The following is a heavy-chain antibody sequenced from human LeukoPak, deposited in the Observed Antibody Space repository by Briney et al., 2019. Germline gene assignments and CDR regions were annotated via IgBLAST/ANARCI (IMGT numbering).Heavy chain of an antibody. J-gene: IGHJ3*02. D-gene: IGHD1-26*01. V-gene: IGHV4-59*08. Sequence: SETLSLTCTVSGGSISSYYWSWIRQPPGKGLEWIGYIAYTGSTNYNPSLKSRVTISVDTSKNQFSLKPSSVTVADTAVYYCAGRVGDSAFDIWGPGTLVTVSS. CDR3: AGRVGDSAFDI. CDR1: GGSISSYY. CDR2: IAYTGST.